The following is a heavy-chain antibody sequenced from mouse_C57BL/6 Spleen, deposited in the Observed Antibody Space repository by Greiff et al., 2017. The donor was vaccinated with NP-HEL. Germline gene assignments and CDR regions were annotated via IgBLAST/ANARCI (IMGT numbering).Heavy chain of an antibody. D-gene: IGHD2-1*01. Sequence: QVQLQQSGAELARPGASVKLSCKASGYTFTSYGISWVKQRTGQGLEWIGEIYPRSGNTYYNEKFKGKATLTADKSSSTAYMELRSLTSEDSAVYFCARAGGGDGNYAWFAYWGQGTLVTVSA. CDR3: ARAGGGDGNYAWFAY. V-gene: IGHV1-81*01. CDR2: IYPRSGNT. CDR1: GYTFTSYG. J-gene: IGHJ3*01.